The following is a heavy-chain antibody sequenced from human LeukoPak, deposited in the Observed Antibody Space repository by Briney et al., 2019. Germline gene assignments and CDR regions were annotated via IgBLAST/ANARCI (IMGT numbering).Heavy chain of an antibody. D-gene: IGHD1-26*01. CDR2: IKQDGSEK. CDR3: ARDGVGATTLY. CDR1: GFTFSSYW. V-gene: IGHV3-7*01. Sequence: PGGSLRLSRAASGFTFSSYWMSWVRQAPGKGLEWVANIKQDGSEKYYVDSVKGRFTISRDNAKNSLYLQMNSLRAEDTAVYYCARDGVGATTLYWGQGTLVTVSS. J-gene: IGHJ4*02.